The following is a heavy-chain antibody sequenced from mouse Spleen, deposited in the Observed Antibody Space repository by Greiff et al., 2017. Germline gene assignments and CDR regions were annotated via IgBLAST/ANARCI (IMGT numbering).Heavy chain of an antibody. CDR3: ARGGNYGSSYDYFGY. J-gene: IGHJ2*01. CDR2: ISTGSSTI. CDR1: GFTFSDYG. V-gene: IGHV5-17*01. Sequence: EVQGVESGGGLVKPGGSLKLSCAASGFTFSDYGMHWVRQAPEKGLEWVAYISTGSSTIYYADTVKGRVTITRDNAKNTLFLQMTSLRSEDTAMYYCARGGNYGSSYDYFGYWGQGTTGTGSS. D-gene: IGHD1-1*01.